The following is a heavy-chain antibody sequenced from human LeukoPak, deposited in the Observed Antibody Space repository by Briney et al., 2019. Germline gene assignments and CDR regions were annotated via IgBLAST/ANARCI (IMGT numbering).Heavy chain of an antibody. J-gene: IGHJ4*02. D-gene: IGHD1-26*01. Sequence: SETLSLTCTVSGGSISSYYWSWIRQPPGKGLEWIGYIYYSGSTNYNPSLKSRVTISVDTSKNQFSLKLSSVTAADTAVYYCARSTYPWERDGDFDYWGQGTLVTVSS. CDR2: IYYSGST. CDR3: ARSTYPWERDGDFDY. V-gene: IGHV4-59*01. CDR1: GGSISSYY.